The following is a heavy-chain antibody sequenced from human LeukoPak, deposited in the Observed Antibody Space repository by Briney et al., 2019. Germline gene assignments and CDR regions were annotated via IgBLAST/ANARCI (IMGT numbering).Heavy chain of an antibody. Sequence: GGSLRLSYAASGFTVSSNYMSWVRQAPGKGLEWVSVIYGGGSTYYADSVKGRFTISRDNSKNTVYLQMNSLRAEDTAVYYCARRDSTGWYYFDYWGQGTLVTVSS. D-gene: IGHD6-19*01. V-gene: IGHV3-53*01. CDR3: ARRDSTGWYYFDY. CDR1: GFTVSSNY. CDR2: IYGGGST. J-gene: IGHJ4*02.